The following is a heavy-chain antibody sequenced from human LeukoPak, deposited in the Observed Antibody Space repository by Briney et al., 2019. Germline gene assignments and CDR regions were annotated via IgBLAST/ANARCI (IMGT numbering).Heavy chain of an antibody. D-gene: IGHD6-13*01. CDR3: ARDRPRGVAAAGFDY. J-gene: IGHJ4*02. CDR1: GFTFSSYS. CDR2: ISSSSSTI. Sequence: GGSLRLSCAASGFTFSSYSMNWVRQAPGKGVEGVSYISSSSSTIYYADSVKGRFTISRDNAKHSLYLQMNSLRAEDTAVYYCARDRPRGVAAAGFDYWGQGTLVTVSS. V-gene: IGHV3-48*01.